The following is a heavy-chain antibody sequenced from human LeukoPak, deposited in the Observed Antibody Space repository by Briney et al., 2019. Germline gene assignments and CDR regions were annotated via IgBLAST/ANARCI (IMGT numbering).Heavy chain of an antibody. Sequence: PGGSLRLSCAASGFTFSNAWMSWVRQAPGKGLEWVGRIKSKTDGGTTDYAAPVKGRFTISRDDSKNTLYLQMNSLKTEDTAVYNCTTDPIVVVTKTDNYYFDYWGQGTLVTVSS. CDR2: IKSKTDGGTT. D-gene: IGHD3-22*01. CDR1: GFTFSNAW. V-gene: IGHV3-15*01. J-gene: IGHJ4*02. CDR3: TTDPIVVVTKTDNYYFDY.